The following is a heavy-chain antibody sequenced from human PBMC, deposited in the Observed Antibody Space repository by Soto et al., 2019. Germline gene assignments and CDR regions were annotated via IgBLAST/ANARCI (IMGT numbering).Heavy chain of an antibody. CDR3: AREIDYGGTRHDY. CDR2: IRTYNGNT. J-gene: IGHJ4*02. CDR1: GFTFNTYG. V-gene: IGHV1-18*01. Sequence: QVQLVQSGAEVKKPGASVRVSCKASGFTFNTYGISWVRQAPGQGLEWMGWIRTYNGNTNYAQKLQGRVTMTTDTSTSTAYMELSTLRSDDTAVYYCAREIDYGGTRHDYWGQGTLVTVSS. D-gene: IGHD4-17*01.